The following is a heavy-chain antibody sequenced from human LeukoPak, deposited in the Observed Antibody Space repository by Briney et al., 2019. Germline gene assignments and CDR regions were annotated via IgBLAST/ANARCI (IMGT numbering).Heavy chain of an antibody. CDR2: IYYSGTT. Sequence: SETLSLTCTVSGGYISTYYWSWIRQPPGKGREWIGYIYYSGTTTYNPSLRSRVTISVDTSKNLFSLKLSSVTAADTAVYYCARGGRWEPFDYWGQGTLVTVSS. D-gene: IGHD1-14*01. CDR3: ARGGRWEPFDY. CDR1: GGYISTYY. V-gene: IGHV4-59*01. J-gene: IGHJ4*02.